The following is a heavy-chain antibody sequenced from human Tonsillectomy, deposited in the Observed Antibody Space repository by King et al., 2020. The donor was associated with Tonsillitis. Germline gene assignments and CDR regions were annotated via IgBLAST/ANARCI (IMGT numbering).Heavy chain of an antibody. CDR3: ARFGSWRGGYYFDY. D-gene: IGHD3-16*01. CDR2: INHSGST. Sequence: VQLQQWGAGLLKPSETLSLTCAVYGGSFSGYYWSWIRQPPGKGLEWIGEINHSGSTNYNPSLKSRVTISVDTSKNQFSLKLSSVTAADTAVYYCARFGSWRGGYYFDYWGQGTLVTVSS. CDR1: GGSFSGYY. V-gene: IGHV4-34*01. J-gene: IGHJ4*02.